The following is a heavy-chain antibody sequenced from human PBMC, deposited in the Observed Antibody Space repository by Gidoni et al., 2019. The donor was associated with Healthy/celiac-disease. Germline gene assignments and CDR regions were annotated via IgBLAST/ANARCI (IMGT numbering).Heavy chain of an antibody. D-gene: IGHD3-22*01. Sequence: QVQLQQWGAGLLKPSETLSLTCAVYGGSFSGYYWSWIRQPPGKGLEWIGEINHSGSTNYNPSLKSRVTISVDTSKNQFSLKLSSVTAADTAVYYCARGLSPSFAYYDSSGPSDYFDYWGQGTLVTVSS. CDR3: ARGLSPSFAYYDSSGPSDYFDY. CDR2: INHSGST. CDR1: GGSFSGYY. J-gene: IGHJ4*02. V-gene: IGHV4-34*01.